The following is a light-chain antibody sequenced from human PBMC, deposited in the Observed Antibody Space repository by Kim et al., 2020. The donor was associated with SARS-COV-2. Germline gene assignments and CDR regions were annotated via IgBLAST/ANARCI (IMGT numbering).Light chain of an antibody. Sequence: DIQMTQSPSSLSASVGDRVTITCRASQSISTYLNWYLQKPGKAPKVLIYAASSLQSGVPSRFSGSGSGTDFTLTISSLQPEDFATYYCQQCYSAPRTFGQGTKVDIK. V-gene: IGKV1-39*01. J-gene: IGKJ1*01. CDR1: QSISTY. CDR3: QQCYSAPRT. CDR2: AAS.